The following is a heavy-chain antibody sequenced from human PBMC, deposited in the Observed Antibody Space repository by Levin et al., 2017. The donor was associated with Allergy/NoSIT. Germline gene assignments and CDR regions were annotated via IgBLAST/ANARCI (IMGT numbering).Heavy chain of an antibody. J-gene: IGHJ2*01. Sequence: ASVKVSCKASGYTFTGYYMHWVRQAPGQGLEWMGWINPNSGGTNYAQKFQGRVTMTRDTSISTAYMELSRLRSDDTAVYYCARDLGFPMLVATIRGLYWYFDLWGRGTLVTVSS. CDR2: INPNSGGT. V-gene: IGHV1-2*02. CDR3: ARDLGFPMLVATIRGLYWYFDL. CDR1: GYTFTGYY. D-gene: IGHD5-12*01.